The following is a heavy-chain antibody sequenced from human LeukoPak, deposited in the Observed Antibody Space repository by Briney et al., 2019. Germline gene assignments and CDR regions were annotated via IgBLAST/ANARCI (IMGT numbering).Heavy chain of an antibody. V-gene: IGHV3-23*01. CDR2: ISGSGGRT. J-gene: IGHJ4*02. D-gene: IGHD6-13*01. CDR3: AKDFEGYSSSWYYFDY. CDR1: GFTFNNYA. Sequence: GGSLRLSCAASGFTFNNYAMSWVRQAPGKGLEWVSTISGSGGRTYYADSVKGRFTISRDNSKNTLYLQMNSLRAEDTAIYCCAKDFEGYSSSWYYFDYWGQGTLVTVSS.